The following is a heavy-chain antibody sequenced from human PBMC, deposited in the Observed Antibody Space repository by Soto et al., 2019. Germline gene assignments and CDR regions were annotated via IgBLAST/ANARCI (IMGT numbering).Heavy chain of an antibody. D-gene: IGHD3-9*01. CDR1: GFTFSNAW. CDR2: IKGKRDGGTT. V-gene: IGHV3-15*01. Sequence: EVLLVESGGGLVKPGGSLRLSCAASGFTFSNAWMSWVRQAPGKGLEWVGRIKGKRDGGTTDYAAAVRARFTISRADSKHTLYLQANSLKAEDTAVYYCSTMIVLTGYYVIGGQGTLVTVSA. J-gene: IGHJ4*02. CDR3: STMIVLTGYYVI.